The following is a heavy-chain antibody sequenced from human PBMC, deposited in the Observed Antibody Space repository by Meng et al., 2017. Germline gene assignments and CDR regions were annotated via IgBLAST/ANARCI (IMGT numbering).Heavy chain of an antibody. J-gene: IGHJ4*02. CDR2: INAGNGNT. CDR3: ARGRRTGLLGSDYYFDY. Sequence: QVQLVQSGAEVRKTGASVKVSCTRSGYTFTSYTVHWVRQAPGQRLEWMGWINAGNGNTKYSQKFQGRVTITRDTSASIAYMELSSLRSEDTAVYYCARGRRTGLLGSDYYFDYWGQGTLVTVSS. D-gene: IGHD2-2*01. V-gene: IGHV1-3*01. CDR1: GYTFTSYT.